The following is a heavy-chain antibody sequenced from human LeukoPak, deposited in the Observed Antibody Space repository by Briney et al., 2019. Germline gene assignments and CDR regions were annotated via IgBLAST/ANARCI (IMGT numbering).Heavy chain of an antibody. CDR1: GFTFSSYW. CDR2: IKQDGSEK. V-gene: IGHV3-7*03. Sequence: GGSLRLSCAASGFTFSSYWMSWVRQAPGKGLEWVANIKQDGSEKYYVDSVKGRFTISRDNAKNSLYLQMNSLRAEDTAVYYCARDMDPYCSGGSCSNWFDPWGQGTLVTVSS. CDR3: ARDMDPYCSGGSCSNWFDP. J-gene: IGHJ5*02. D-gene: IGHD2-15*01.